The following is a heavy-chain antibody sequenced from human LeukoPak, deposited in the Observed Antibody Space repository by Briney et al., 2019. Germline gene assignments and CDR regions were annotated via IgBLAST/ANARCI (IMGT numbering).Heavy chain of an antibody. CDR2: INPNSGGT. J-gene: IGHJ4*02. D-gene: IGHD3-22*01. V-gene: IGHV1-2*02. CDR3: ARAGYYATSGPDY. CDR1: GNTFTAYY. Sequence: ASVKVSCKASGNTFTAYYMYWVRQAPGQGLEWMGWINPNSGGTKSAQKFQGGVTMTRDTSISTAYMELSRLVSDDTAVYYCARAGYYATSGPDYWGQGTLVTVSS.